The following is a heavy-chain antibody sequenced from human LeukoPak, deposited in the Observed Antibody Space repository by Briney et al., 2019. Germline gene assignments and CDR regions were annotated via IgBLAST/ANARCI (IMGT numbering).Heavy chain of an antibody. D-gene: IGHD1-26*01. CDR2: ISYDGSNK. CDR1: GFTFSSYA. CDR3: AREGIEGYFDY. V-gene: IGHV3-30-3*01. Sequence: GGFLRLSCAASGFTFSSYAMHWVRQAPGKGLEWVAVISYDGSNKYYADSVKGRFTISRDNSKNTLYLQMNSLRAEDTAVYYCAREGIEGYFDYWGQGTLVTVSS. J-gene: IGHJ4*02.